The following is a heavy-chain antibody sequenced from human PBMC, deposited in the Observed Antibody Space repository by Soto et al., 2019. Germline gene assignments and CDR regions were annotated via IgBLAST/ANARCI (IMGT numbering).Heavy chain of an antibody. D-gene: IGHD3-3*01. Sequence: QVQLVQSGAEVKKPGASVKVSCRTSGYTFTSYGISWVRQAPGQGLEWMGWISANNGNTKYAEKLQGRVTMTTDTSTSTAYMELRCLRSDDTAVYYCVRDRGTVLASPVILHTPNWFDPWGQGTLVTVSS. CDR2: ISANNGNT. CDR3: VRDRGTVLASPVILHTPNWFDP. CDR1: GYTFTSYG. V-gene: IGHV1-18*01. J-gene: IGHJ5*02.